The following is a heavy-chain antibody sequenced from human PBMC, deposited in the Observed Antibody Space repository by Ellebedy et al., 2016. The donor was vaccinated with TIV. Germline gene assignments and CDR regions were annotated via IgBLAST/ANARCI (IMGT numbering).Heavy chain of an antibody. Sequence: GESLKISCSVSGFTFTNAWMSWVRQAPGKGLEWVANIKEDGSARYYVDSVKGRFTISRDNAKNSLFLQMNSLRAEDTAVYYCARETPNRAFDIWGQGAMVTVSS. J-gene: IGHJ3*02. CDR3: ARETPNRAFDI. V-gene: IGHV3-7*01. D-gene: IGHD1-14*01. CDR2: IKEDGSAR. CDR1: GFTFTNAW.